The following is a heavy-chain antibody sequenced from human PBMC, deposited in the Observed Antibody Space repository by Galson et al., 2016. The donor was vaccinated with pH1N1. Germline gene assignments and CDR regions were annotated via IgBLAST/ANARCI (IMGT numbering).Heavy chain of an antibody. CDR2: HTGNT. D-gene: IGHD6-19*01. J-gene: IGHJ3*02. CDR3: ARRYSSGWSGGDDAFDI. Sequence: HTGNTDYNPSLKNRLTISLDTSKNQFSLKLISVTAADTAMYYCARRYSSGWSGGDDAFDIWGQGTMVTVSS. V-gene: IGHV4-30-2*04.